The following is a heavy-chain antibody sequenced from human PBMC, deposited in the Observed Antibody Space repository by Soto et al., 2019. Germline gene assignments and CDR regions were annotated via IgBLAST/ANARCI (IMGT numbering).Heavy chain of an antibody. CDR2: ISYDGSNK. Sequence: QVQLVESGGGVVQPGRSLRLSCAASGFTFSSYGMHRVRQAPGKGLEWVAVISYDGSNKYYADSVKGRFTISRDNSKNTLYLQMNSLRAEDTAVYYCAKEGRGFDYWGQGTLVTVSS. V-gene: IGHV3-30*18. J-gene: IGHJ4*02. CDR3: AKEGRGFDY. CDR1: GFTFSSYG.